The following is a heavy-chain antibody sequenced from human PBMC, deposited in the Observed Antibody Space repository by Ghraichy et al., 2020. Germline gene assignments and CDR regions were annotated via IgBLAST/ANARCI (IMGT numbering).Heavy chain of an antibody. V-gene: IGHV4-39*01. CDR1: GVSISSSSYY. Sequence: SETLSLTCTVSGVSISSSSYYWAWIRQPPGKGLEWIGTIYYSGNTYYNPSLKSRVIMSVDTSKNQFSLKLSSLTAADTAVYYCARPLQRSVTGDLDDNWGQGSLVTVSS. D-gene: IGHD7-27*01. J-gene: IGHJ4*02. CDR2: IYYSGNT. CDR3: ARPLQRSVTGDLDDN.